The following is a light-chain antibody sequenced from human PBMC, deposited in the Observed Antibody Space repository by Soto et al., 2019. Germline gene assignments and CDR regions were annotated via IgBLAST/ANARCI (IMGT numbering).Light chain of an antibody. V-gene: IGKV3-20*01. CDR3: QQYSTSPLT. CDR2: GAS. Sequence: EIVLTQYPCTLSLSPGERATLSCRASQSVRSSHLAWHQQMPGQAPRLLIYGASSRATGIPDRFSGSGSGTDFTLTISRLEPEDFAVYYCQQYSTSPLTFGGGTKVDIK. J-gene: IGKJ4*01. CDR1: QSVRSSH.